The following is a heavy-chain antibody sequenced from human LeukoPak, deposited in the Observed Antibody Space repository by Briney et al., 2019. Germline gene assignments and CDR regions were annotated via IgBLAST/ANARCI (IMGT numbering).Heavy chain of an antibody. CDR3: ARGRTVEMATMTWFDP. J-gene: IGHJ5*02. CDR1: GGSFSGYY. CDR2: INHSGSA. V-gene: IGHV4-34*01. Sequence: SETLSLTCAVYGGSFSGYYWSWIRQPPGKGLEWVGAINHSGSAKYNSSLKSRVTISVDTSKNPFSPKLSSVTATDTAVYYCARGRTVEMATMTWFDPWGQGTLVTVSS. D-gene: IGHD5-12*01.